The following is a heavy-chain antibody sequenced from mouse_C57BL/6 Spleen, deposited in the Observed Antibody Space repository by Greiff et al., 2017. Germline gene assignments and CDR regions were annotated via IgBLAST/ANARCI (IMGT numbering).Heavy chain of an antibody. V-gene: IGHV1-82*01. Sequence: QVQLKESGPELVKPGASVKISCKASGYAFSSSWMNWVKQRPGKGLEWIGRIYPGDGDTNYNGTFKGKATLTADKSSSTAYMQRSSLTSEDSAVYFCARTPSSYYWYFDVWGTGTTVTVSS. J-gene: IGHJ1*03. CDR1: GYAFSSSW. D-gene: IGHD1-1*01. CDR3: ARTPSSYYWYFDV. CDR2: IYPGDGDT.